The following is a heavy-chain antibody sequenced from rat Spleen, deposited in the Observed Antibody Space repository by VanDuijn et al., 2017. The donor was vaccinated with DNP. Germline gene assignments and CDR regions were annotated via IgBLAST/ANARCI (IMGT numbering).Heavy chain of an antibody. D-gene: IGHD1-4*01. CDR3: AREGSGHWFAY. CDR1: GFIFSNYW. Sequence: EVKLVESGGGLVQPGISLKLSCAASGFIFSNYWMTWIRQAPGKGLEWVASIINTGGSTYYPDSVKGRFTISSDNAKSTLYLQMDSLRSEDTATYYCAREGSGHWFAYWGQGTLVTVSS. CDR2: IINTGGST. J-gene: IGHJ3*01. V-gene: IGHV5-31*01.